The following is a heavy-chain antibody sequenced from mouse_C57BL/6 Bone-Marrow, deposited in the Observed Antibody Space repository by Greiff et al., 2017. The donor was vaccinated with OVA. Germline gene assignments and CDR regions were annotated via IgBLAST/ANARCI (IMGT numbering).Heavy chain of an antibody. J-gene: IGHJ4*01. CDR2: IYPGGGYT. D-gene: IGHD3-3*01. Sequence: VKLMESGAELVRPGTSVKMSCKASGYTFTNYWIGWAKQRPGHGLEWIGDIYPGGGYTNYNEKFKGKATLTADKSSSTAYMQFSSLTSEDSAIYYCARGDFYAMDYWGQGTSVTVSS. CDR1: GYTFTNYW. CDR3: ARGDFYAMDY. V-gene: IGHV1-63*01.